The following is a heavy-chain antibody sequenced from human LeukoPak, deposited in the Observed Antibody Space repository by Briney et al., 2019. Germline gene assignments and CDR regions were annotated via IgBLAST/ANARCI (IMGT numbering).Heavy chain of an antibody. CDR1: GFTFSSYG. J-gene: IGHJ4*02. CDR3: ARRPPSGYSDEIDY. Sequence: PGGSLRLSCAASGFTFSSYGMHWVRQAPGKGLEWVAFIRYDGSNKYYADSVKGRFTISRDNSKNTLYLQMNSLRAEDTAVYYCARRPPSGYSDEIDYWGQGTLVTVSS. D-gene: IGHD3-3*01. CDR2: IRYDGSNK. V-gene: IGHV3-30*02.